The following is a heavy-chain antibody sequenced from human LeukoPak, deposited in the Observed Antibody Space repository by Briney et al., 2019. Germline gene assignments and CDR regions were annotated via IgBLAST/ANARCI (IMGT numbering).Heavy chain of an antibody. Sequence: ASVKVSCKASGHTFTSYGISWVRQAPGQGLEWMGWISAYNGNTNYAQKLQGRVTMTTDTSTSTAYMELRSLRSDDTAVYYCARDRSSGGIYYYYYMDVWGKRDHGHRLL. CDR3: ARDRSSGGIYYYYYMDV. D-gene: IGHD1-14*01. CDR2: ISAYNGNT. J-gene: IGHJ6*03. CDR1: GHTFTSYG. V-gene: IGHV1-18*01.